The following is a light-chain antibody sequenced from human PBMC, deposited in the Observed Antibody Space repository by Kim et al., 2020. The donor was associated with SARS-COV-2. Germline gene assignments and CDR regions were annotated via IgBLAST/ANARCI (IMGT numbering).Light chain of an antibody. J-gene: IGLJ2*01. V-gene: IGLV7-46*01. Sequence: PGGTVTLTCDSSTGAVTSDQFPYWFQQKPGQAPRTLIYDTGNRHSWTPARFSGSLLGGKAALTLSAAQAEDEADYYCLLSYSDSRVFGGGTQLTVL. CDR1: TGAVTSDQF. CDR2: DTG. CDR3: LLSYSDSRV.